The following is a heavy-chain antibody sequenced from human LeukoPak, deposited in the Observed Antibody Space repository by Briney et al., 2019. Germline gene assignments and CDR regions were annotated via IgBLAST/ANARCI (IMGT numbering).Heavy chain of an antibody. CDR1: GGSFSGYY. V-gene: IGHV4-34*01. CDR3: ARERRRIVATTYCFDY. D-gene: IGHD5-12*01. CDR2: INHSGST. J-gene: IGHJ4*02. Sequence: SETLSLTCAVYGGSFSGYYWSWIRQPPGKGLEWIGEINHSGSTNYNPSLKSRVTISVDTSKNQFSLKLSSVTAADTAVYYCARERRRIVATTYCFDYWGQGTLVTVSS.